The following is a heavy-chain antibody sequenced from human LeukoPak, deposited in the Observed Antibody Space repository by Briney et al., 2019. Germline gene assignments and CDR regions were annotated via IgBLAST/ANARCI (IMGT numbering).Heavy chain of an antibody. CDR2: ISYDGSNK. V-gene: IGHV3-30*18. J-gene: IGHJ5*02. D-gene: IGHD6-13*01. Sequence: GGSLRLSCAASGFTFSSYGMHWVRQAPGKGLEWVAVISYDGSNKYYADSVKGRFTISRDNSKNTLYLQMNSLRAEDTAVYYCAKDLGQQLSGWFDPWGQGTLVTVSS. CDR3: AKDLGQQLSGWFDP. CDR1: GFTFSSYG.